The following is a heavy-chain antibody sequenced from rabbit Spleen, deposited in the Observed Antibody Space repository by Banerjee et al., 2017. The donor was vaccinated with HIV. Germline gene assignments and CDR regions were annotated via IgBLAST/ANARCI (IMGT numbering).Heavy chain of an antibody. CDR2: IYTGSGSI. CDR1: GVSFSGNSY. Sequence: QSLEESGGDLVKPGASLTLTCIASGVSFSGNSYMCWVRQAPGKGLEWIGCIYTGSGSIYYATWAKGRFTISKASSTTVTLQMTSLTAADTATYFCARDLDDVIGWNFGWWGPGTPVTVS. CDR3: ARDLDDVIGWNFGW. J-gene: IGHJ4*01. V-gene: IGHV1S40*01. D-gene: IGHD4-1*01.